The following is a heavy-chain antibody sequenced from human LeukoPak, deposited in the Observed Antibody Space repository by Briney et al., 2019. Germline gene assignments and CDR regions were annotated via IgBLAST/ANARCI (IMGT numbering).Heavy chain of an antibody. V-gene: IGHV4-61*01. CDR3: VRETATYYYDSTGYYGQTEAFDI. D-gene: IGHD3-22*01. CDR1: GGSVSSDSFY. CDR2: VYYSGRT. J-gene: IGHJ3*02. Sequence: SETLSLTCTVSGGSVSSDSFYWSWIRQPPGKGLEWIGYVYYSGRTKYNPSLQSRVTISVDRSKNHFSLKLTSVTAADTAVYYCVRETATYYYDSTGYYGQTEAFDIWGQGTMVTVSS.